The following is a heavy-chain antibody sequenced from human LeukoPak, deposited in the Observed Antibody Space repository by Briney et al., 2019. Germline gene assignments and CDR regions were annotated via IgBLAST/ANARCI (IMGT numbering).Heavy chain of an antibody. CDR3: ARRNPRHDTLNY. CDR2: IYHSGST. D-gene: IGHD3-22*01. V-gene: IGHV4-39*07. Sequence: SETLSLTCTVSGGSISSSNYYWGWIRQPPGKGLEWIGEIYHSGSTNCNPSLKSRVTISVDTSKKQFSLKLSSVTAADTTVYYCARRNPRHDTLNYWGQGTLVTVSS. J-gene: IGHJ4*02. CDR1: GGSISSSNYY.